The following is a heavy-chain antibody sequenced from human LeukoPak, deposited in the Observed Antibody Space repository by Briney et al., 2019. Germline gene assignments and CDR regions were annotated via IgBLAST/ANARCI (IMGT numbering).Heavy chain of an antibody. J-gene: IGHJ4*02. Sequence: GGSLRLSCAASGFTFSSYSMNWVRQAPGKGLEWVSSVSSSSSYIYYADSVKGRFTISRDNAKNSLYLQMNSLRAEDTAVYYCARDRLVGATTVVYWGQGTLVTVSS. V-gene: IGHV3-21*01. CDR1: GFTFSSYS. D-gene: IGHD1-26*01. CDR3: ARDRLVGATTVVY. CDR2: VSSSSSYI.